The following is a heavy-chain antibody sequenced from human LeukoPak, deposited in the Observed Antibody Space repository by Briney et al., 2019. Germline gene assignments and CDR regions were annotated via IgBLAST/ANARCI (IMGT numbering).Heavy chain of an antibody. V-gene: IGHV4-39*07. CDR1: GDSISSRNYY. Sequence: SETLSLTCSVSGDSISSRNYYWGWLRQPPGKGLEWIGSTYYSGSTYYNPSLKSRVTISVDKSQNQFSLQLSSVTAADTAVYYCARAPDYYDSSGYLNDAFDIWGQGTMVTVSS. CDR2: TYYSGST. J-gene: IGHJ3*02. D-gene: IGHD3-22*01. CDR3: ARAPDYYDSSGYLNDAFDI.